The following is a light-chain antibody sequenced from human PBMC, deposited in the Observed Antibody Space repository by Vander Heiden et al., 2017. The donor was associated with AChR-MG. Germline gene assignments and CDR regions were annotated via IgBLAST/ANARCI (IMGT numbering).Light chain of an antibody. V-gene: IGLV3-1*01. CDR3: QAWNRRTAV. CDR2: QDS. CDR1: RFGSKD. J-gene: IGLJ2*01. Sequence: SYELTQPPSVSVSPGQTASITCSGDRFGSKDACRYQQKPGQSPGLGIFQDSKRPSGIPERFSGSNSGNTATLTISGTQAMDEADYYCQAWNRRTAVFGGGTKLTVL.